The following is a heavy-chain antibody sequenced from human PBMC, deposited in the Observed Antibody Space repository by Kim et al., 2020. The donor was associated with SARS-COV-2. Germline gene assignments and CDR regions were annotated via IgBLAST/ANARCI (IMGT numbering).Heavy chain of an antibody. J-gene: IGHJ4*02. V-gene: IGHV3-30*01. CDR2: K. Sequence: KYYADSVKGRFTISRDNSKNTLYLQMNSLRAEDTAVYYCATGSGSYKYDYWGQGTLVTVSS. D-gene: IGHD3-10*01. CDR3: ATGSGSYKYDY.